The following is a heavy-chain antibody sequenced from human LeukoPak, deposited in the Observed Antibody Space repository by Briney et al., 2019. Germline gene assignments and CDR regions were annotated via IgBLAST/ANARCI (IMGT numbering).Heavy chain of an antibody. V-gene: IGHV4-31*03. CDR3: ASFLMVRGVIIMDY. J-gene: IGHJ4*02. CDR1: GGSISSGGYY. Sequence: PSETLSLTCTVSGGSISSGGYYWSWIRQHPGKGLEWSGYIYYSGSTYYNPSLKSRVTISVDTSKNQFSLKLSSVTAADTAVYYCASFLMVRGVIIMDYWGQGTLVTVSS. CDR2: IYYSGST. D-gene: IGHD3-10*01.